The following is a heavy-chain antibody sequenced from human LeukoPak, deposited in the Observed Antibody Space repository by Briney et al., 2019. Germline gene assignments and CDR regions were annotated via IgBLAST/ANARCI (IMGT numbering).Heavy chain of an antibody. CDR2: ISAYNGNT. V-gene: IGHV1-18*01. D-gene: IGHD3-10*01. CDR3: ARTRGSGSPNWFDP. CDR1: GYTFTSYG. J-gene: IGHJ5*02. Sequence: ASVEVSCKASGYTFTSYGITWVRQAPGEGLEWMGWISAYNGNTNYAQKLQGRVTMTTDTSSTTVYMELGSLRSDDTAVYYCARTRGSGSPNWFDPWGQGTLVTVSS.